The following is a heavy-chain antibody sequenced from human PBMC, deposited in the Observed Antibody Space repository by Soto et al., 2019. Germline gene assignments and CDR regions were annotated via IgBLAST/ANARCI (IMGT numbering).Heavy chain of an antibody. V-gene: IGHV3-33*01. CDR2: IWYDGSNK. CDR1: GFTFSSYG. Sequence: QVQLVESGGGVVQPGRSLRLSYAASGFTFSSYGMHWVRQAPAKGLEWVAVIWYDGSNKYYADSVKGRFTISRDNSKNTLELQMNSLRAEDTAVYYCARGQSGTTYYYGSDSPKDYMDGWGKGTTVTVSS. CDR3: ARGQSGTTYYYGSDSPKDYMDG. J-gene: IGHJ6*03. D-gene: IGHD3-10*01.